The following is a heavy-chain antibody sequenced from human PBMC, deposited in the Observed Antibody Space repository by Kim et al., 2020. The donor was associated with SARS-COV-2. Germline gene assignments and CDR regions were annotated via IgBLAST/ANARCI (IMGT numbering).Heavy chain of an antibody. CDR2: ISGSGGST. Sequence: GGSLRLSCAASGFTFSSYAMSWVRQAPGKGLEWVSAISGSGGSTYYADSVKGRFTISRDNSKNTLYLQMNSLRAEDTAVYYCAKGAHVFHAWDYYYMDVWGKGTTVTVSS. V-gene: IGHV3-23*01. D-gene: IGHD2-21*01. CDR1: GFTFSSYA. J-gene: IGHJ6*03. CDR3: AKGAHVFHAWDYYYMDV.